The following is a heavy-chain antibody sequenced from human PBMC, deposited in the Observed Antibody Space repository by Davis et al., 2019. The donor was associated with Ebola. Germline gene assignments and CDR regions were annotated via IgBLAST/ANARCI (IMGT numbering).Heavy chain of an antibody. Sequence: SVKVSCKASGYTFTGYYIYWVRQAPGQGLEWMGGFTPILGIRKYAQKFQGRVTITADESTSTGYLEMSSLRFGDTAVYYCVRGVEGAAGRWFDLWGQGTLVTVSS. CDR2: FTPILGIR. CDR3: VRGVEGAAGRWFDL. CDR1: GYTFTGYY. V-gene: IGHV1-69*10. D-gene: IGHD6-13*01. J-gene: IGHJ5*02.